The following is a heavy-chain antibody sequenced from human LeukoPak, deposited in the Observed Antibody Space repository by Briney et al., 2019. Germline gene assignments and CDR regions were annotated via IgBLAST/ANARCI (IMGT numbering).Heavy chain of an antibody. Sequence: SVKVSCKASGGTFSSYAISWVRQAPGQGLEWMGGIIPIFGTANYAQKFQGRVTITADESTSTAYMELSSLRSEDTAVYYCARGGERILTGFSDPYYYYMDVWGKGTTVTVSS. CDR2: IIPIFGTA. CDR3: ARGGERILTGFSDPYYYYMDV. CDR1: GGTFSSYA. D-gene: IGHD3-9*01. V-gene: IGHV1-69*13. J-gene: IGHJ6*03.